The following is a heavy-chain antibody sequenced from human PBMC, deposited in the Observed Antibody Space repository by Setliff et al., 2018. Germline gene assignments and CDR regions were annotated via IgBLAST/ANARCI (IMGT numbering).Heavy chain of an antibody. V-gene: IGHV1-69*13. D-gene: IGHD3-3*01. CDR2: IIPIFGTA. CDR3: ARVRGGVVIIDPYFDY. Sequence: ASVKVSCKASGGTFSSYAISWVRQAPGQGREWMGGIIPIFGTANYAQKFQGRVTITADESTSTAYMELSSLRSGDTAVYYCARVRGGVVIIDPYFDYWGQGTLVTVSS. CDR1: GGTFSSYA. J-gene: IGHJ4*02.